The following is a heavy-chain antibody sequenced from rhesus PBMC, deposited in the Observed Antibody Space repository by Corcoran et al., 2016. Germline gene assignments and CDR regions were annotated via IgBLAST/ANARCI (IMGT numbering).Heavy chain of an antibody. CDR2: ISGSSGST. V-gene: IGHV4-99*02. Sequence: QVQLQESGPGLVKPSETLSLTCAVSGYSISSGYYWGWIRQPPGNGLEYIGYISGSSGSTHYNPSLKSRVTISKDTAKNQFSLKLSSVTAADTAVYYCARGGSWSYYFDYWGQGVLVTVSS. CDR1: GYSISSGYY. D-gene: IGHD6-13*01. CDR3: ARGGSWSYYFDY. J-gene: IGHJ4*01.